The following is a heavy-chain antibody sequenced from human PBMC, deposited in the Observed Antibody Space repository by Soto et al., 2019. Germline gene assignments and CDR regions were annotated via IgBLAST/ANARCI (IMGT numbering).Heavy chain of an antibody. V-gene: IGHV1-8*01. Sequence: QVQLVQSGAEVKKPGASVKVSCKASGYTFTSYDINWVRQAPGQGLEYLGWMNPNGGNTGYVQKFQGRVTVTRDTSISTAYIELSSRRSEDSAVYFCARGMKYGAYTRWFDPWGQGTLVTVSS. CDR3: ARGMKYGAYTRWFDP. CDR2: MNPNGGNT. J-gene: IGHJ5*02. D-gene: IGHD4-17*01. CDR1: GYTFTSYD.